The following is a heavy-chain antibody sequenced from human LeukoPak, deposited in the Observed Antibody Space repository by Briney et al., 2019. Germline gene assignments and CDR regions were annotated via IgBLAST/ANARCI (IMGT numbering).Heavy chain of an antibody. Sequence: PGGSLRLSCAASGFTFSSYAMSWVRQAPGKGLEWVSAISGSGGSTYYADSVKGRFTISRDNSKNTLYLQMNSLRAEDTAVYYCAKGCDYGSGSCLDYYYYYMDVWGKGTTVTVSS. V-gene: IGHV3-23*01. J-gene: IGHJ6*03. CDR1: GFTFSSYA. CDR3: AKGCDYGSGSCLDYYYYYMDV. D-gene: IGHD3-10*01. CDR2: ISGSGGST.